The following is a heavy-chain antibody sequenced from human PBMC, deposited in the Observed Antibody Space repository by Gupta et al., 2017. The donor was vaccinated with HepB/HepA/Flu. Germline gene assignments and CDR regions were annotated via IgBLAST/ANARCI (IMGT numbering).Heavy chain of an antibody. V-gene: IGHV3-7*01. CDR1: GFTFSSYW. CDR3: ARGTNTIPGMDV. Sequence: EVQLVESGGGLVQPGGSLRLSCAASGFTFSSYWMNGVRQVPGKGLEWVATINKDGNDIYYGDSVKGRFTISRDNAKNSMYVQMNSLRVDDTAVYYCARGTNTIPGMDVGGQGTPVTVSS. CDR2: INKDGNDI. J-gene: IGHJ6*02. D-gene: IGHD3-3*01.